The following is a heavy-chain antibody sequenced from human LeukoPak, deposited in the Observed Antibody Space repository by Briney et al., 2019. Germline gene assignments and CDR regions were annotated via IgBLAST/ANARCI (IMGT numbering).Heavy chain of an antibody. CDR2: INPNSSGT. Sequence: ASVKVSCKASGYTFTGYYMHWVRQAPGQGLEWMGWINPNSSGTNYAQKFQGRVTMTRDTSISTAYMELSRLRSDDTAVYYCARAYYDFWSGLPVDYWGQGTLVTVSS. CDR3: ARAYYDFWSGLPVDY. D-gene: IGHD3-3*01. V-gene: IGHV1-2*02. CDR1: GYTFTGYY. J-gene: IGHJ4*02.